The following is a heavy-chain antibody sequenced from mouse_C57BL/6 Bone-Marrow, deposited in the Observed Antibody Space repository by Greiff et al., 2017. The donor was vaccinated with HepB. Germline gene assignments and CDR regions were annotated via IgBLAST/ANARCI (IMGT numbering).Heavy chain of an antibody. CDR1: GYTFTSYG. CDR2: IYPRSGNT. Sequence: VQLVESGAELARPGASVKLSCKASGYTFTSYGISWVKQRTGQGLEWIGEIYPRSGNTYYNEKFKGKATLTADKSSSTAHMELRSLTSEDSAVYFCARDGSSHWYFDVWGTGTTVTVSS. D-gene: IGHD1-1*01. J-gene: IGHJ1*03. V-gene: IGHV1-81*01. CDR3: ARDGSSHWYFDV.